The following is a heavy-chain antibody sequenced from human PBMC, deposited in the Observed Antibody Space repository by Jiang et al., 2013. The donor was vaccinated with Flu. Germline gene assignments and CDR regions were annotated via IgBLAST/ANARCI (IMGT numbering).Heavy chain of an antibody. CDR2: MSYSGST. CDR1: GDSINNYRYY. V-gene: IGHV4-39*07. Sequence: PGLVKPSETLSLTCTVSGDSINNYRYYWGWIRQPPGKGLEWIGGMSYSGSTYHNPSLKSRVTISIDTSKNQFSLKLSSVTAADTAVYYCARQGITFGGVIIVAPLYYFDYWGQGTLV. D-gene: IGHD3-16*01. J-gene: IGHJ4*02. CDR3: ARQGITFGGVIIVAPLYYFDY.